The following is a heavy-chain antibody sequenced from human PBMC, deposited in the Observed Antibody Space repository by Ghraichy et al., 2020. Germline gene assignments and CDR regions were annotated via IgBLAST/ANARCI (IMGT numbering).Heavy chain of an antibody. CDR1: GFTFRNYG. CDR2: IWYDGSNK. Sequence: GGSLRLSCAASGFTFRNYGMHWVRQAPGKGLEWVAVIWYDGSNKNYGDSVKGRFTISRDNSRNTLSLQMNSLRAEDTAVYYCVREWYDRTRGLDFWGQGAPVTVSS. J-gene: IGHJ4*02. CDR3: VREWYDRTRGLDF. V-gene: IGHV3-33*01. D-gene: IGHD3-22*01.